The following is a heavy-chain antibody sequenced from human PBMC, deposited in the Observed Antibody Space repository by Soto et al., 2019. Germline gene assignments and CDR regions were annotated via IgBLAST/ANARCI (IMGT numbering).Heavy chain of an antibody. J-gene: IGHJ3*02. V-gene: IGHV4-59*01. CDR2: IYYSGST. CDR1: GGSISSYY. D-gene: IGHD3-22*01. CDR3: ARDPLLGDSSGYYYGGDVGAFDI. Sequence: ASETLSLTCTVSGGSISSYYWSWIRQPPGKGLEWIGYIYYSGSTNYNPSLKSRVTISADTSKNQFSLKLSSVTAADTAVYYCARDPLLGDSSGYYYGGDVGAFDIWGQGTMVTVSS.